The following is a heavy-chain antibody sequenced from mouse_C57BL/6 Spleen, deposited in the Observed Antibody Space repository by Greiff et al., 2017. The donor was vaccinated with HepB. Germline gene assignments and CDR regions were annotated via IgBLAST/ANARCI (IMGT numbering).Heavy chain of an antibody. D-gene: IGHD1-1*01. CDR3: ALITTVGPHWYFDV. J-gene: IGHJ1*03. Sequence: VQLQQPGAELVKPGASVKMSCKASGYTFTSYWITWVKQRPGQGLEWIGDIYPGSGSTNYNEKFKSKATLTVDTSSSTAYMQLSSLTSEDSAVYYCALITTVGPHWYFDVWGTGTTVTVSS. CDR1: GYTFTSYW. CDR2: IYPGSGST. V-gene: IGHV1-55*01.